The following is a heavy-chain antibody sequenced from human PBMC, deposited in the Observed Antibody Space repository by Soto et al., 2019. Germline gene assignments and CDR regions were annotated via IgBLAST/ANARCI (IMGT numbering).Heavy chain of an antibody. CDR2: INHSGST. CDR1: GGSFSGYY. D-gene: IGHD3-3*01. V-gene: IGHV4-34*01. J-gene: IGHJ6*02. CDR3: ARGRFNYDFWSGTGLGYYYYGMDV. Sequence: SETLSLTCAVYGGSFSGYYWSWIRQPPGKGLEWIGEINHSGSTNYNLSLKSRVTISVDTSKNQFSLKLSSVTAADTAVYYCARGRFNYDFWSGTGLGYYYYGMDVWGQGTTVTVSS.